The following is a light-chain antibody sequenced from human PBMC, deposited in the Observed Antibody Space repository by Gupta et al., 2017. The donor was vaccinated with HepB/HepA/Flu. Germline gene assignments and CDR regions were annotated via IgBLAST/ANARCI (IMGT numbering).Light chain of an antibody. CDR3: QSYDSSLSGVV. V-gene: IGLV1-40*01. J-gene: IGLJ2*01. CDR1: SSNIGAGYD. Sequence: QSVLTQPPSVSGAPGQRVTISCTGRSSNIGAGYDVHWYQQLPGTAPKLLIYGNSNRPSGFPDRFSGSKSGTSASLAITGLQAEDEADYYCQSYDSSLSGVVFCGGTKLTVL. CDR2: GNS.